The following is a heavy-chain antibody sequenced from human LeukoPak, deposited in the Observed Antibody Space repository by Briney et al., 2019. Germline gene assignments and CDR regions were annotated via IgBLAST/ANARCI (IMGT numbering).Heavy chain of an antibody. CDR1: GDSVSSNSVA. Sequence: SQTLSLTCAISGDSVSSNSVAWNWIRQSPSRGLEWLGRAYSRSRGGRDYAISVRSRINIDTDTSRNQFSLQLSSVTAADTAVYYCARGYNCSSTGCYAVKYSSSWPNWFDPWGQGTLVTVSS. CDR2: AYSRSRGGR. CDR3: ARGYNCSSTGCYAVKYSSSWPNWFDP. D-gene: IGHD2-2*01. J-gene: IGHJ5*02. V-gene: IGHV6-1*01.